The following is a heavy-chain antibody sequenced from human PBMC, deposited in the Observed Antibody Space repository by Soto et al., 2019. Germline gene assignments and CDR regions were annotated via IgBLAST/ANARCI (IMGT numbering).Heavy chain of an antibody. CDR1: GFTLSNYG. CDR2: IWYDGSYK. Sequence: QVQLVESGGGVVQPGRSLRLSCAASGFTLSNYGMNWVRQAPGKGLEWVAVIWYDGSYKYDVDSVKGRFSIFRDTSKNTVNLQMNNLRGEDTAVYYCARGNWKNGYFDYWGQGTLVTVSS. CDR3: ARGNWKNGYFDY. J-gene: IGHJ4*02. D-gene: IGHD1-1*01. V-gene: IGHV3-33*01.